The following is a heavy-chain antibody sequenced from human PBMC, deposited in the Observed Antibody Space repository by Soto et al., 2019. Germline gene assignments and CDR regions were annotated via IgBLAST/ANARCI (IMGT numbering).Heavy chain of an antibody. CDR3: ARVKTVDYYGMGV. CDR2: IYSSVST. V-gene: IGHV4-4*07. J-gene: IGHJ6*02. Sequence: PSETLSLTCTVSGGSMSSYFWSWIRQPAGKGLEWIGRIYSSVSTDYNPSLKSRVTMSIDTSKNQFSLNLSSVTAADTAVYFCARVKTVDYYGMGVWGQGTKVTVSS. CDR1: GGSMSSYF.